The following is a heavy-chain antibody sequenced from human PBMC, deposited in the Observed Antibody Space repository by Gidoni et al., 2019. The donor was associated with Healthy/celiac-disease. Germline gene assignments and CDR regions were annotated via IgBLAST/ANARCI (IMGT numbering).Heavy chain of an antibody. J-gene: IGHJ6*02. CDR1: GSTFTSYD. CDR2: MNPNSGNT. V-gene: IGHV1-8*01. Sequence: QVQLVQSGAEVKKPGASVKVSCKASGSTFTSYDINWVRQATGQGLEWMGWMNPNSGNTGYAQKFQGRVTMTRNTSISTAYMELSSLRSEDTAVYYCARDQQLAQYYYYGMDVWGQGTTVTVSS. CDR3: ARDQQLAQYYYYGMDV. D-gene: IGHD6-13*01.